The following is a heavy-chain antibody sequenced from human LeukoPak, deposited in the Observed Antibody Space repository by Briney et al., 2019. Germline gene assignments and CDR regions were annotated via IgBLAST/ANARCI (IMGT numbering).Heavy chain of an antibody. CDR1: GYTFTGYY. D-gene: IGHD4-17*01. CDR3: ARADYGDWDYFDY. V-gene: IGHV1-2*02. Sequence: ASVKVSCKASGYTFTGYYMHWVRQAPGQGLEWMGWINPNSGGTNYAQKFQGRVTMTRDTSISTAYMELSRLRSDDTAVYYCARADYGDWDYFDYWGQGTLVTVSS. J-gene: IGHJ4*02. CDR2: INPNSGGT.